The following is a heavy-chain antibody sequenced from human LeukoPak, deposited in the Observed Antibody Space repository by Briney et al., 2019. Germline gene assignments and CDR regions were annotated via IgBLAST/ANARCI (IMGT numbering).Heavy chain of an antibody. V-gene: IGHV4-59*01. J-gene: IGHJ3*02. CDR2: IYYSGST. D-gene: IGHD3-10*01. CDR3: ARDFGGAAFDI. Sequence: PSETLSLTCTVSGGSFGNYYWSWIRQPPGKGLEWIGYIYYSGSTNYNPSLKSRVTISVDTSKNQFSLKLSSVTAADTAVYYCARDFGGAAFDIWGQGTMVTVSS. CDR1: GGSFGNYY.